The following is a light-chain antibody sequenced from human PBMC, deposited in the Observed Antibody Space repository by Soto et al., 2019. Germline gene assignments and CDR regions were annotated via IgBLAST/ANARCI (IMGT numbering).Light chain of an antibody. CDR1: ESVSSS. Sequence: EIVMTQSPATLCVSPGERATLCCRASESVSSSLAWYQHKPGQSPRLLIYGASTRATNIAARFSGSGSGTEFTLTISSLQSEDFAVYYCQQYRNWPLTFGGGTKVEI. CDR3: QQYRNWPLT. J-gene: IGKJ4*01. CDR2: GAS. V-gene: IGKV3-15*01.